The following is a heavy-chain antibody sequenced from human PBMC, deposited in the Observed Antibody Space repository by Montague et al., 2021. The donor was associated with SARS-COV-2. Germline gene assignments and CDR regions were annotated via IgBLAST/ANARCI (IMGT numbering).Heavy chain of an antibody. V-gene: IGHV4-39*01. CDR3: ARTNYDFWRGHQRGGAFDI. Sequence: SETLSLTCTVSGGSISSSDYYWGWIRQPPGKGLEWIGSLFYSVNTYYXXXLKSRVTISVDTSKNQFSLKLSSVTAADMAVYYCARTNYDFWRGHQRGGAFDIWGQGTMVTVSS. CDR1: GGSISSSDYY. D-gene: IGHD3-3*01. J-gene: IGHJ3*02. CDR2: LFYSVNT.